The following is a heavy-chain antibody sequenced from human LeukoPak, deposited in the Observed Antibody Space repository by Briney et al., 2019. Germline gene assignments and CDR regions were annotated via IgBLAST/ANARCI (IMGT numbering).Heavy chain of an antibody. D-gene: IGHD6-19*01. CDR3: ARISSGWSYDY. CDR1: GYTFTGYY. J-gene: IGHJ4*02. V-gene: IGHV1-2*06. Sequence: ASVKVSCKASGYTFTGYYMHWVRQAPGQGLEWMGRINPNSGGTNYVQKFQGRVTMTRDTSISTAYMELSRLRSDDTAVYYCARISSGWSYDYWGQGTLVTVSS. CDR2: INPNSGGT.